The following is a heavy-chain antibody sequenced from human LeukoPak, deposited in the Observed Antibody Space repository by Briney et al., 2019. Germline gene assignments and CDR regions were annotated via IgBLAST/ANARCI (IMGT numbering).Heavy chain of an antibody. V-gene: IGHV3-74*01. J-gene: IGHJ4*02. CDR2: IESNGLT. CDR3: AKDRSIGTYYTFDH. CDR1: GFTFSSYW. Sequence: GGSLRLSCEASGFTFSSYWMHWVRQIPGKGLMWVSRIESNGLTPYADSVRDRFTISGDHSKNTLYLQMSSLAAADTAVYYCAKDRSIGTYYTFDHWGQGTLVTVSS. D-gene: IGHD1-26*01.